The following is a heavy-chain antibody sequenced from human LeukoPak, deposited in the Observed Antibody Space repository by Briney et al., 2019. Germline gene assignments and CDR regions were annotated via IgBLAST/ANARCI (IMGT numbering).Heavy chain of an antibody. Sequence: SETLSLTCTVSGGSISSGGYCWSWIRQHPGKGLEWIGYIYYSGSTYYNPSLKSRVTISVDTSKNQFSLKLSSVTAADTAVYYCARGLRYFDWLLEGFDYWGQGTLVTVSS. V-gene: IGHV4-31*03. CDR2: IYYSGST. CDR3: ARGLRYFDWLLEGFDY. J-gene: IGHJ4*02. D-gene: IGHD3-9*01. CDR1: GGSISSGGYC.